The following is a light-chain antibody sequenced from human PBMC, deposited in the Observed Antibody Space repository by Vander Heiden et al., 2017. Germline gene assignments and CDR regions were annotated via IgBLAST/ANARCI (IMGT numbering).Light chain of an antibody. CDR2: STR. V-gene: IGLV7-43*01. Sequence: QTVVTQAPSLPVSPGGTVTLTCTSTTGAVTSGYYPNWFKQKPGQAPRALIYSTRKKHAWTPARFSVALLGGKAALTLSGVQPEDEAEYYCLLYFGGGQAWVFGGGTKLTVL. CDR3: LLYFGGGQAWV. CDR1: TGAVTSGYY. J-gene: IGLJ3*02.